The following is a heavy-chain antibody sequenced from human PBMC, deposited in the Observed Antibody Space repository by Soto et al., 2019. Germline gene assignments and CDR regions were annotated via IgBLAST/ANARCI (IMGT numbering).Heavy chain of an antibody. CDR1: GFSLNSRGVG. V-gene: IGHV2-5*02. CDR3: VHRGSVDATGMGFDF. CDR2: VYWDDDK. Sequence: QITLRESGPALVKPTQTLTLTCTFSGFSLNSRGVGVGWVRQPPGKALEWLAIVYWDDDKRYRPSLRSRLSLRKDTPNIQVVRTLTNTDPVDTAAYYCVHRGSVDATGMGFDFWGQGSLVTVSS. D-gene: IGHD3-10*01. J-gene: IGHJ4*02.